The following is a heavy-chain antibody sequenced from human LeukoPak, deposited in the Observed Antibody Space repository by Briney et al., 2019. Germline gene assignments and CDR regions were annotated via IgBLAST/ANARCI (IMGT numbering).Heavy chain of an antibody. CDR3: ARSPHILTGENFDY. CDR1: GYTFTNYA. V-gene: IGHV1-2*02. CDR2: INPNHGDT. Sequence: ASVKVSCKASGYTFTNYAMNWVRQAPGQGLEWMGWINPNHGDTNYAQKFQDRVSMTRGTSISTAYMHLSRLRSADTAVYYCARSPHILTGENFDYWGQGTLLTVSS. D-gene: IGHD3-9*01. J-gene: IGHJ4*02.